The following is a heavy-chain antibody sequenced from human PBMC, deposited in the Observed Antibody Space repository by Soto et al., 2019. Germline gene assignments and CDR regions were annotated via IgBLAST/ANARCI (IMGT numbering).Heavy chain of an antibody. D-gene: IGHD6-13*01. Sequence: GGSLRLSCAASGFTFSNYWMSWVRQAPGKGLEWVANIKEDGSEKYYVDSVKGRFTISRDNAKNSLYLQMNSLRVEDTAVYYCASSRPPYSSSWVYWGQGTLVTVSS. CDR1: GFTFSNYW. CDR2: IKEDGSEK. J-gene: IGHJ4*02. CDR3: ASSRPPYSSSWVY. V-gene: IGHV3-7*03.